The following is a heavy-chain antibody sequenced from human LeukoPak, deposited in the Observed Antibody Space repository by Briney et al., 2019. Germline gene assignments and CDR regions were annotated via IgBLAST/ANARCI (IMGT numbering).Heavy chain of an antibody. CDR1: GFTFSSYA. CDR2: ISYDGSNN. D-gene: IGHD3-10*01. J-gene: IGHJ4*02. V-gene: IGHV3-30-3*01. CDR3: VRVRGESYYGLYTALDY. Sequence: GRSLRLSCTASGFTFSSYAMHGVRQAPGKGLEWVAVISYDGSNNYYADSVKGRFTISRDNSNNTLSLQVNRLRAEDTAVYYCVRVRGESYYGLYTALDYWGQGILVTVSS.